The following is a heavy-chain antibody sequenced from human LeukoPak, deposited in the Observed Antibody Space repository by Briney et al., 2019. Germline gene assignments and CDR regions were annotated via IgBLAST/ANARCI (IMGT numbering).Heavy chain of an antibody. CDR1: GGSFSGYY. D-gene: IGHD6-19*01. CDR3: ARDFRVYAVAGKSAFDI. J-gene: IGHJ3*02. Sequence: SETLSLTCAVYGGSFSGYYWSWIRQPPGKGLEWIGEINHSGSTNYNPSLKSQVTISVDTSKNQLSLKLSSVTAADTAVYYCARDFRVYAVAGKSAFDIWGQGTMVTVSS. CDR2: INHSGST. V-gene: IGHV4-34*01.